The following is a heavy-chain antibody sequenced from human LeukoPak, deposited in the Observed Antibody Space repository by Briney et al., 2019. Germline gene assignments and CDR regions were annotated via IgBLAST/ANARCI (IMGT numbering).Heavy chain of an antibody. J-gene: IGHJ4*02. CDR3: ARVLRAASWRSYDY. D-gene: IGHD5-18*01. Sequence: PSETLSLTCTVSGGSISSYYWSWIRQPPGKGLEWIGYIYYSGSTNYNPSLKSRVIISIDTSSNQFSLRLNSMTAADTAVYYCARVLRAASWRSYDYWGQGSLVTVSS. CDR1: GGSISSYY. V-gene: IGHV4-59*01. CDR2: IYYSGST.